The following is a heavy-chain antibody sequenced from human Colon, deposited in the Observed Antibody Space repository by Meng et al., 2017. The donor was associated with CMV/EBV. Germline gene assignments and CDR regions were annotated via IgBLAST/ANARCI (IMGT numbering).Heavy chain of an antibody. CDR1: GGTFSSYA. D-gene: IGHD2-2*01. CDR2: IIPIFGTA. CDR3: ARGGPAAMGEGYFDY. J-gene: IGHJ4*02. V-gene: IGHV1-69*05. Sequence: SGGTFSSYAISWVRQAPGQGLEWMRGIIPIFGTANYAQKFQGRVTITTDESTSTAYMELSSLRSEDTAVYYCARGGPAAMGEGYFDYWGQGTLVTVSS.